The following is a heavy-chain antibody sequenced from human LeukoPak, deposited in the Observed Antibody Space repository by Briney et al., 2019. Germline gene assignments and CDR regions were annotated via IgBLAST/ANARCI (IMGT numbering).Heavy chain of an antibody. D-gene: IGHD3-9*01. CDR2: IYPGDSDT. CDR3: ARSYYDILTGYSYTNFDY. J-gene: IGHJ4*02. CDR1: GYSLTSYW. V-gene: IGHV5-51*01. Sequence: GESLKISCKGSGYSLTSYWIGWVRQMPGKGLEWMGIIYPGDSDTRYSPSSQGQVTISADKSISTAYLQWSSLKASDTAMYYCARSYYDILTGYSYTNFDYWGQGTLVTVSS.